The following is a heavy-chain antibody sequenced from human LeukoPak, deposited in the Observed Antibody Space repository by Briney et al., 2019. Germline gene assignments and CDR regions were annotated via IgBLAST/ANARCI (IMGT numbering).Heavy chain of an antibody. CDR2: INPNSGGT. CDR3: ASPGSSYDVLTGPGYFDY. V-gene: IGHV1-2*02. CDR1: GYTFTGNH. J-gene: IGHJ4*02. D-gene: IGHD3-9*01. Sequence: GASVKVSCKASGYTFTGNHMHWVRQAPGQGLEWMGWINPNSGGTNYAQKFQGRVTMTRDTSISTAYMELSWLRSDDTAVYYCASPGSSYDVLTGPGYFDYWGQGTLVTVSS.